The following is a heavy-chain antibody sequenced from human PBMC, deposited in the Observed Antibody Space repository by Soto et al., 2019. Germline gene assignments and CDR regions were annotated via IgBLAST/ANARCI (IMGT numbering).Heavy chain of an antibody. Sequence: HPGGSLRLSCAASGFTFSSYWMSWVRQAPGKGLEWVANIKQDGSEKYYVDSVKGRFTISRDNAKNSLYLQMNSLRAEDTAVYYCAREVRSITIFRYYYMDVWGKGTTVTVSS. J-gene: IGHJ6*03. CDR3: AREVRSITIFRYYYMDV. D-gene: IGHD3-3*01. CDR2: IKQDGSEK. CDR1: GFTFSSYW. V-gene: IGHV3-7*01.